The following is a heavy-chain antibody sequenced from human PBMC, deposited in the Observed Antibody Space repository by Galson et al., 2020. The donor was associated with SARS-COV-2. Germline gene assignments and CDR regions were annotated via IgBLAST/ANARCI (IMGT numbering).Heavy chain of an antibody. CDR3: APDFPYRSSKPP. V-gene: IGHV3-9*01. Sequence: GGSLRLSCAVSGFTFDDYAMHWVRQAPGKGLEWVSGISWNSGIIGYADSVKGRFTIASDNDKNSLYLQMNSLRAEDTALYYCAPDFPYRSSKPPCGQGTLVAVSS. D-gene: IGHD6-6*01. CDR1: GFTFDDYA. CDR2: ISWNSGII. J-gene: IGHJ5*02.